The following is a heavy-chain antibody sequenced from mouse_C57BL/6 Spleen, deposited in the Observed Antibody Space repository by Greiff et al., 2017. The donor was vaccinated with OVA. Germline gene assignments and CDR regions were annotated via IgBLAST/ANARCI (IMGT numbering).Heavy chain of an antibody. D-gene: IGHD2-3*01. CDR2: INPNNGGT. J-gene: IGHJ3*01. CDR3: ARDGARYDGSAFAY. V-gene: IGHV1-18*01. Sequence: EVQLQQSGPELVKPGASVKISCKASGYTFTDYNMDWVKQSHGKSLEWIGDINPNNGGTIYNQKFKGKATLTVDKSSSTAYMELRSLTSEDTAVYDCARDGARYDGSAFAYWGQGTPVTVSA. CDR1: GYTFTDYN.